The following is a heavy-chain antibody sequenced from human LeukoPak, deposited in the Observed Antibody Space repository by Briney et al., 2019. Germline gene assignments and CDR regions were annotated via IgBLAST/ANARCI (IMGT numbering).Heavy chain of an antibody. V-gene: IGHV1-69*05. CDR1: GGTFSSYA. CDR3: ARDGIANWGSPTGYDAFDI. CDR2: IIPIFGTA. D-gene: IGHD7-27*01. J-gene: IGHJ3*02. Sequence: SVKVSCKASGGTFSSYAISWVRQAPGQELEWMGRIIPIFGTANYAQKFQGRVTITTDESTSTAYMELSSLRSEDTAVYYCARDGIANWGSPTGYDAFDIWGQGTMVTVSS.